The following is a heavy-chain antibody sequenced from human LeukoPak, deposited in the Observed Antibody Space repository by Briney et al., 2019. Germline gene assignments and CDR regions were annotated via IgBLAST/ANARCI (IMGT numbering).Heavy chain of an antibody. CDR1: GFTFSSYS. CDR3: ARDRSGTYYDYVWGTSGGCYMDV. J-gene: IGHJ6*03. Sequence: NPGGSLRLSCAASGFTFSSYSMNWVRQAPGKGLEWVSSISSSSSYIYYADSVKGRFTISRDNAKNSLYLQMNSLRAEDTAVYYCARDRSGTYYDYVWGTSGGCYMDVWGKGTTVTVSS. D-gene: IGHD3-16*01. V-gene: IGHV3-21*01. CDR2: ISSSSSYI.